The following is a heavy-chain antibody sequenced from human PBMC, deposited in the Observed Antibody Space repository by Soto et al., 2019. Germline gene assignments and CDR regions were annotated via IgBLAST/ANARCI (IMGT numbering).Heavy chain of an antibody. CDR2: IFHDGTA. J-gene: IGHJ4*02. V-gene: IGHV4-4*02. D-gene: IGHD3-10*01. Sequence: PSETLSLTCAVSGVYISSGNWWTWVRKSPQRGLEYIGEIFHDGTANYYPSFERRVAISVDTSKNQFSLKLTSVTAADTAIYFCARRVYDTRLNYMYFDFWGQGTLVTVSS. CDR1: GVYISSGNW. CDR3: ARRVYDTRLNYMYFDF.